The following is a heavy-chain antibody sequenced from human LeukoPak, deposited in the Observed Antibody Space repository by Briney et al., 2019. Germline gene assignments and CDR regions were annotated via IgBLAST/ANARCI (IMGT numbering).Heavy chain of an antibody. CDR2: ISWNSGSI. CDR3: AKDKVAYCGGDCYADAFDI. Sequence: GGSLRLSCAASGFTFDDYAMHWVRQAPGKGLEWVSGISWNSGSIGYADSVKGRFTISRDNAKNSLYLQMNSLRAEDTALYYCAKDKVAYCGGDCYADAFDIWGQGTMVTVSS. CDR1: GFTFDDYA. V-gene: IGHV3-9*01. J-gene: IGHJ3*02. D-gene: IGHD2-21*02.